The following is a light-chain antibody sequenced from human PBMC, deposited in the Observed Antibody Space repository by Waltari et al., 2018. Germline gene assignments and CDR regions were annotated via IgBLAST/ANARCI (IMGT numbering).Light chain of an antibody. V-gene: IGLV2-14*03. CDR1: SSDVGAYNS. Sequence: QSALTQPASVSGSPGQSITISCTGTSSDVGAYNSVSWYQHHPGKAPKLMIYDVIKRPSGVSTRLAGSKSGDTASLTISGLQAEDEADYYCSSYTSSSTWVFGGGTKLTVL. CDR3: SSYTSSSTWV. J-gene: IGLJ3*02. CDR2: DVI.